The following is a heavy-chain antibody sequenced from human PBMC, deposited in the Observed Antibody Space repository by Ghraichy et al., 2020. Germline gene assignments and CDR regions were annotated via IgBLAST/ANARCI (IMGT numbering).Heavy chain of an antibody. CDR1: GFTFSNYA. CDR2: ITDGGGGT. Sequence: GASLNISCAASGFTFSNYAMSWVRQAPGKGLEWVSSITDGGGGTDYADSVKGRFTISRDNSKKTLYLQMNSLRAEDTAVYYCAKDDYGSGSYYTLSFDYWGQGTLVTVSS. J-gene: IGHJ4*02. V-gene: IGHV3-23*01. CDR3: AKDDYGSGSYYTLSFDY. D-gene: IGHD3-10*01.